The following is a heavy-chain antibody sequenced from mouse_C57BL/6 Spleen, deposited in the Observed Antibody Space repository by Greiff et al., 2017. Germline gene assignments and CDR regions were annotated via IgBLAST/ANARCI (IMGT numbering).Heavy chain of an antibody. CDR1: GFTFSDYG. CDR3: ARQTGPGAAFDY. J-gene: IGHJ2*01. D-gene: IGHD3-3*01. Sequence: EVTLVESGGGLVQPGGSLKLSCAASGFTFSDYGMAWVRQAPRKGPEWVAFISNLAYSIYYADTVTGRFTISRENAKKTLYLEMSSLRSEDTAMYYCARQTGPGAAFDYWGQGTTLTVSS. V-gene: IGHV5-15*04. CDR2: ISNLAYSI.